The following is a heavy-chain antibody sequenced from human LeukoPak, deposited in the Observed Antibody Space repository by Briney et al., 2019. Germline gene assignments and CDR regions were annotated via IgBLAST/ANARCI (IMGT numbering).Heavy chain of an antibody. CDR3: AKSGGSSGKALGY. J-gene: IGHJ4*02. Sequence: GGSLRLSCAASGFRFNTYWMSWVRQAPGKGLEWVANIKQDGNEKYYADSVKGRFTISRDNSKNTLYLQMNSLRAEDTAVYYCAKSGGSSGKALGYWGQGTLVTVSS. V-gene: IGHV3-7*01. CDR2: IKQDGNEK. D-gene: IGHD3-22*01. CDR1: GFRFNTYW.